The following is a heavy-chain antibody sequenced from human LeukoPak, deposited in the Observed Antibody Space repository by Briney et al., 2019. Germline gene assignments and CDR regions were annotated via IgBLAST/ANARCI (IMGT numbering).Heavy chain of an antibody. CDR1: GYTFTSYG. J-gene: IGHJ5*02. V-gene: IGHV1-18*01. Sequence: ASVKVSCKASGYTFTSYGISWARQAPGQGLEWMGWISAYNGNTNYAQKLQGRVTMTTDTSTSTAYMELRSLRSDDTAVYYCARPVLLWFGELLSFWFDPWGQGTLVTVSS. CDR3: ARPVLLWFGELLSFWFDP. D-gene: IGHD3-10*01. CDR2: ISAYNGNT.